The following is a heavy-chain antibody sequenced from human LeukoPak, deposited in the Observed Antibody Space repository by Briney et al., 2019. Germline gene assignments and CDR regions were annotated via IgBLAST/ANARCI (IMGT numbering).Heavy chain of an antibody. CDR1: GGSISSYY. CDR3: ARGGLYCSSTSWECVVPETGRFDP. CDR2: IYYSGST. D-gene: IGHD2-2*01. V-gene: IGHV4-59*08. Sequence: SETLSLTCTVSGGSISSYYWSWIRQPPGKGLEWIGYIYYSGSTNYNPSLKSRVTISVDTSKNQFSLKLSSVTAADTAVYYCARGGLYCSSTSWECVVPETGRFDPWGQGTLVTVSS. J-gene: IGHJ5*02.